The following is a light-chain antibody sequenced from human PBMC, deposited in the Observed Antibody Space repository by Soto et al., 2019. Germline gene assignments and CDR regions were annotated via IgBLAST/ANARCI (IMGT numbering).Light chain of an antibody. J-gene: IGKJ5*01. CDR1: QSVRNNY. V-gene: IGKV3-11*01. Sequence: ETVLTQSPATLSLSPGERATLSCRASQSVRNNYLAWYQQRPGQAPRLLIYAASNRATGIPARFSGSGSGTDFTLTISSLEPEDFATYFCHSRAFGQGTRLEIK. CDR2: AAS. CDR3: HSRA.